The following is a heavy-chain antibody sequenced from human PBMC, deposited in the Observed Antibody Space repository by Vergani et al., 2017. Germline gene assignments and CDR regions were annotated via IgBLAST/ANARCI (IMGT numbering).Heavy chain of an antibody. D-gene: IGHD4-23*01. J-gene: IGHJ3*02. CDR1: GGTFSSYA. V-gene: IGHV1-69*06. CDR3: ARQVVTAFDI. Sequence: QVQLVQSGAEVKKPGSSVKVSCKASGGTFSSYAISWVRQAPGQGLEWMGGIIPIFGTANYAQKFQGRVTITADKSTSTAYMELSSLKASDTAMYYCARQVVTAFDIWGQGTMVTVSS. CDR2: IIPIFGTA.